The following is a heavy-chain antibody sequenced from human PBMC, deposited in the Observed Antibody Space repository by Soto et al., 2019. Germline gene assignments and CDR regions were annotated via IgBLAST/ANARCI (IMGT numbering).Heavy chain of an antibody. J-gene: IGHJ4*02. CDR3: AASYGDYPYFDY. CDR2: IWYDGSNK. D-gene: IGHD4-17*01. Sequence: GGSLRLSCAASGFTFSSYGMHWVRQAPGKGLEWVAVIWYDGSNKYYADSVKGRFTISRDNSKNTLYLQMNSLRAEDTAVYYCAASYGDYPYFDYWGQGTLVTVSS. V-gene: IGHV3-33*01. CDR1: GFTFSSYG.